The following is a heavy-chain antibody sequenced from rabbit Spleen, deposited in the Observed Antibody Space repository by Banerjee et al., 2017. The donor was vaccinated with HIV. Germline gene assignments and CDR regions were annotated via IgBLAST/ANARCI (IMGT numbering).Heavy chain of an antibody. CDR3: ARDTGSSFSSYGMDL. V-gene: IGHV1S40*01. D-gene: IGHD8-1*01. J-gene: IGHJ6*01. CDR1: GFSFSSFYW. Sequence: QSLEESGGDLVKPGASLTLTCTASGFSFSSFYWICWVRQAPGKGLEWIACIAAGSSGSTAYASWAKGRFTISKTSSTTVTLQVTSLTVADTATYFCARDTGSSFSSYGMDLWGPGTLVTVS. CDR2: IAAGSSGST.